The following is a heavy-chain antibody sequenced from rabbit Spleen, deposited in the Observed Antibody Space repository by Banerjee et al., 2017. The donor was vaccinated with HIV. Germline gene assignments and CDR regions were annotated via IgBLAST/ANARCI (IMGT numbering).Heavy chain of an antibody. CDR1: GLDFSGFFW. CDR2: FDVTKYGAT. D-gene: IGHD4-1*01. Sequence: QQQLVESGGGLVKPGASLTLTCKASGLDFSGFFWICWVRQAPGKGLEWIACFDVTKYGATYYASWAKGRFTISKTSSTTVTLQMTSLTAADTAAYFCARDGYSSGWGIILYYFNLWGPGTLVTVS. J-gene: IGHJ4*01. V-gene: IGHV1S45*01. CDR3: ARDGYSSGWGIILYYFNL.